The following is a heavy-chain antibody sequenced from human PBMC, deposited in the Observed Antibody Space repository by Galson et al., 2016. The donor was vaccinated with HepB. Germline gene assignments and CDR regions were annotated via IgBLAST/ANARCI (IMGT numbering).Heavy chain of an antibody. CDR1: GFTFSTYA. CDR3: ARGFQAPYYFYGLDV. CDR2: ISGIGGSA. V-gene: IGHV3-23*01. J-gene: IGHJ6*02. Sequence: SLRLSCAASGFTFSTYAMSWVRQAPGKGLEWVSGISGIGGSAYYADSVKGRFTISRDTSKNTLYLQMNSLRAEDTAVYYCARGFQAPYYFYGLDVWGQGTTVIV.